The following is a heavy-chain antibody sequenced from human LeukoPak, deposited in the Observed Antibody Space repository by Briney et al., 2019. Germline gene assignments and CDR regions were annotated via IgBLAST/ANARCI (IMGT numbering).Heavy chain of an antibody. Sequence: GETLKISCKGSGYSFTSYWIGWVRQMPGKGLEWMGIIYPGDSDTRYSPSFQGQVTISADKSISTAYLQWSSLKASDTAMYYCARRNGDGPFLYYGMDVWGQGTTVTVSS. J-gene: IGHJ6*02. CDR1: GYSFTSYW. V-gene: IGHV5-51*01. CDR3: ARRNGDGPFLYYGMDV. D-gene: IGHD2-8*01. CDR2: IYPGDSDT.